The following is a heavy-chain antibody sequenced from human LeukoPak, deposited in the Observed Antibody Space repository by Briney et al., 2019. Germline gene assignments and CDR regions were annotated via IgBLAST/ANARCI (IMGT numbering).Heavy chain of an antibody. V-gene: IGHV3-9*01. J-gene: IGHJ4*02. CDR3: AKDRDYDSSGLFDY. CDR2: ISWNSGSI. Sequence: PGGSLRLSCAASGFTFDDYAMPWVRQAPGKGLEWVSGISWNSGSIGCADSVKGRFTISRDNAKNSLYLQMNSLRAEDTALYYCAKDRDYDSSGLFDYWGQGTLVTVSS. D-gene: IGHD3-22*01. CDR1: GFTFDDYA.